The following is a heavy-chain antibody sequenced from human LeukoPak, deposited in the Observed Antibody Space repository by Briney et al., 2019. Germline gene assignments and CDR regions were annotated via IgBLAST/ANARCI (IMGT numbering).Heavy chain of an antibody. J-gene: IGHJ4*02. CDR3: AKGYYDSSGYYYFRS. D-gene: IGHD3-22*01. V-gene: IGHV3-23*01. Sequence: PGGSLRLSCAASGFTFSSYAMSWVRQAPGKGLEWVSAISGSGGSTYYADSVKGRFTISRDNSKNTLYLQMNSLRAEDTALYYCAKGYYDSSGYYYFRSWGQGTLVTVSS. CDR1: GFTFSSYA. CDR2: ISGSGGST.